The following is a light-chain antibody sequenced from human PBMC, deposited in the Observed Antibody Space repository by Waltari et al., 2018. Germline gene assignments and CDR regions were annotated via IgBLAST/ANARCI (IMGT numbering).Light chain of an antibody. V-gene: IGLV2-14*01. CDR1: SSDVGGYHY. CDR2: DVS. CDR3: SSYTSSSSVV. Sequence: QSALTQPASVSRSPGQPITISCTATSSDVGGYHYVSWYQQHPGKAPKLMIYDVSKRPSGVSNRFSGSKSGNTASLTISGLQAEDEADYYCSSYTSSSSVVFGGGTKLTVL. J-gene: IGLJ2*01.